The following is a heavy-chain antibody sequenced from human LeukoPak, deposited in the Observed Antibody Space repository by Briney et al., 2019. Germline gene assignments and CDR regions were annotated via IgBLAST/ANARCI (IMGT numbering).Heavy chain of an antibody. D-gene: IGHD6-6*01. CDR1: GGSFSDYY. V-gene: IGHV4-34*01. J-gene: IGHJ4*02. CDR3: ARSGQQLGVDY. CDR2: IHPSGST. Sequence: SETLSLTCTVYGGSFSDYYWGWIRQPPGKGLEWIGEIHPSGSTNYSPSLKSRVTISLDASKNQFSLKLSSVTAADTAVYYCARSGQQLGVDYWGQGTLVTVSS.